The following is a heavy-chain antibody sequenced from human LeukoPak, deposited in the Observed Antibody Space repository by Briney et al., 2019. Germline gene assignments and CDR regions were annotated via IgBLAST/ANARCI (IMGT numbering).Heavy chain of an antibody. V-gene: IGHV5-51*01. CDR3: ARRGEAMDPFDY. Sequence: PGESLKISCKDSGYSFTCYWIGWVRQMPGKGLEWMGIIYPGDSDTRYSPSFQGQVTISADKSINTAYLQWSSLKASDTAIYYCARRGEAMDPFDYWGQGTLVTVSS. D-gene: IGHD5-18*01. CDR1: GYSFTCYW. J-gene: IGHJ4*02. CDR2: IYPGDSDT.